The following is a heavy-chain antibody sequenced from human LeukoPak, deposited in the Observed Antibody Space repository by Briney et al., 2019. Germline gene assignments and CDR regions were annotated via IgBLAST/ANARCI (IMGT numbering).Heavy chain of an antibody. V-gene: IGHV1-18*01. J-gene: IGHJ6*02. CDR3: ARGAIRGVIPSPAMDV. D-gene: IGHD3-10*01. CDR1: GYTFTSYG. Sequence: ASVKVSCKASGYTFTSYGISWVRQAPGQGLEWMGWISAYNGNTNYEQKLQGRVTMTTDTSTSTAYMEPRSLRSDDTAVYYCARGAIRGVIPSPAMDVWGQGTTVTVSS. CDR2: ISAYNGNT.